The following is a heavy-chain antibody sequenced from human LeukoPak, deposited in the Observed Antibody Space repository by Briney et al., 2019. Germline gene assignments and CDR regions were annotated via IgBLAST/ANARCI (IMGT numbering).Heavy chain of an antibody. Sequence: SETLSLTCTVSGVSISSYYWSWIRQPAGKGLEWIGRIYTSGSTNYNPSLKSRVTMSVHTSKNQFSLKQSSVTAAATAVYYCARDKADGSGSYWDAFDIWGQGTMVTVSS. V-gene: IGHV4-4*07. J-gene: IGHJ3*02. D-gene: IGHD3-10*01. CDR2: IYTSGST. CDR1: GVSISSYY. CDR3: ARDKADGSGSYWDAFDI.